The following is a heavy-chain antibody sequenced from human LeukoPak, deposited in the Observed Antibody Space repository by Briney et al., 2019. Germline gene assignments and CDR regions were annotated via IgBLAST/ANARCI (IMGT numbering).Heavy chain of an antibody. CDR2: ISGSGGST. CDR1: GFTFSSYA. D-gene: IGHD2-2*01. V-gene: IGHV3-23*01. J-gene: IGHJ4*02. Sequence: PGGSLRLSCAASGFTFSSYAMSWVRQAPGKGLEWVSVISGSGGSTYYADSVKGRFTISRDNSKNTLYLQMNSLRAEDTAVYYCAKSTYCSSTSCLYFDYWGQGTLVTVSS. CDR3: AKSTYCSSTSCLYFDY.